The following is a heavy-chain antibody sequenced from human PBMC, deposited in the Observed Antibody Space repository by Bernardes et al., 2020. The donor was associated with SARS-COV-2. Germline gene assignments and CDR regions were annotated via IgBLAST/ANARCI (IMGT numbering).Heavy chain of an antibody. J-gene: IGHJ4*02. D-gene: IGHD6-6*01. CDR1: VGSISSYS. CDR2: TSYAEWND. CDR3: ARETQDSSSSYFDN. Sequence: LSLTCTVSVGSISSYSWCCIRPPPSNVQGWVAITSYAEWNDYNAVSVKGRFTISRDTSKNTIFLQMSSLSAEDTAVYYCARETQDSSSSYFDNWGQGTQVTVAS. V-gene: IGHV3-30*04.